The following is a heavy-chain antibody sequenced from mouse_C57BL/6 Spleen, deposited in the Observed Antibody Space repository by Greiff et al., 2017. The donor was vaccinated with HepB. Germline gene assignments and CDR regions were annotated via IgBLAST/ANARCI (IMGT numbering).Heavy chain of an antibody. D-gene: IGHD2-5*01. Sequence: QVQLQQSGAELVRPGASVKLSCKASGYTFTDYYINWVKQRPGQGLEWIARIYPGSGNTYYNEKFKGKATLTAEKSSSTAYMQLSSLTSEDSAVYFCARDSYSNYYYAMDYWGQGTSVTVSS. J-gene: IGHJ4*01. V-gene: IGHV1-76*01. CDR2: IYPGSGNT. CDR1: GYTFTDYY. CDR3: ARDSYSNYYYAMDY.